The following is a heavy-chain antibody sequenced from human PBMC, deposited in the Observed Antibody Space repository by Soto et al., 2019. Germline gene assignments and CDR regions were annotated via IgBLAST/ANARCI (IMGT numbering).Heavy chain of an antibody. CDR3: AVEIVPGY. CDR1: GGSISSYY. CDR2: ISGSGGST. D-gene: IGHD3-22*01. Sequence: VQLQESGPGLVKPSETLSLTCAVSGGSISSYYWSWIRQPPGKGLEWVSAISGSGGSTYYADSVKGRFTIASDNSKNTLYLQMNSLRAEDTAVYYCAVEIVPGYWGQGTLVTVSS. J-gene: IGHJ4*02. V-gene: IGHV3-23*01.